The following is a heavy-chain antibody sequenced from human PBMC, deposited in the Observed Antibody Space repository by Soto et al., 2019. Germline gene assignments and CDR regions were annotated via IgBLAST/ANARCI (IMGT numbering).Heavy chain of an antibody. V-gene: IGHV4-30-4*01. CDR2: IYYSGST. D-gene: IGHD4-17*01. Sequence: QVQLQESGPGLVKPSQTLSLTCTVSGGSISSGDYYWSWIRQPPGKGLEWIGYIYYSGSTYYNPSLKSRVTISVDTSKTQFSLKLSSVTAADTAVYYCARGGGRTVTTRGYYFDYWGQGTLVTVSS. J-gene: IGHJ4*02. CDR3: ARGGGRTVTTRGYYFDY. CDR1: GGSISSGDYY.